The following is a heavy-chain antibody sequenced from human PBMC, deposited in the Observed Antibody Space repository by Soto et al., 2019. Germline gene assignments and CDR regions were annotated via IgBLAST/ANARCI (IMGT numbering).Heavy chain of an antibody. CDR1: GFTFSSYA. J-gene: IGHJ6*02. D-gene: IGHD3-22*01. V-gene: IGHV3-30-3*01. Sequence: PGGSLRLSCAASGFTFSSYAMHWVRQAPGKGLEWVAVISYDESNKYYADSVKGRFTISRDNSKNTLYLQMNSLRAEDTAVYYCASSYDSSGYFSYYYYGMDVWGQGTTVTVSS. CDR2: ISYDESNK. CDR3: ASSYDSSGYFSYYYYGMDV.